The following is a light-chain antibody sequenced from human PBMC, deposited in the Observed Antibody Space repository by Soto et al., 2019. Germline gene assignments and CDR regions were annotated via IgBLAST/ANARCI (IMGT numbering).Light chain of an antibody. CDR2: KAS. Sequence: DIQRTQSPSTLSASVGDRVTITCRASQIISSGLAWYQQKPGKAPKLLIYKASSLESGVPSRFSGSGSGTEFTLTISSLQPDDFATYYCQQYNSYLGTFGQGTKVEIK. CDR3: QQYNSYLGT. V-gene: IGKV1-5*03. CDR1: QIISSG. J-gene: IGKJ1*01.